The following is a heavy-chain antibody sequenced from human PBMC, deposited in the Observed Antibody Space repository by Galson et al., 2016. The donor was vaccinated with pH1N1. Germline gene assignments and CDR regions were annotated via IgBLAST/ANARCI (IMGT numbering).Heavy chain of an antibody. CDR1: GYTFTSYG. J-gene: IGHJ4*02. D-gene: IGHD3-22*01. CDR3: TTDDYDNGGYEGGRAFDY. CDR2: ISAYNGNT. V-gene: IGHV1-18*01. Sequence: QSGAEVKKPGASLKVSCKASGYTFTSYGINWVRQAPGQGLEWMGWISAYNGNTNYAQKLQGRVTMTTDTSTSTAYMELRSLRSDDTAVYYCTTDDYDNGGYEGGRAFDYWGQGTLVTVSS.